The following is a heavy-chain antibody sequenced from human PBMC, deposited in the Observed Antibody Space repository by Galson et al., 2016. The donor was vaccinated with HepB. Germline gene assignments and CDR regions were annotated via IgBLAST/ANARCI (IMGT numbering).Heavy chain of an antibody. Sequence: SETLSLTCTVSGGSISSTSYYWGWIRQPPGKGLEWIGSIYFSGSTYFNPSLKSRVTISVDTSKTQFSLKLSSVTAADTAVYYCARARRTIFGVVIIEEGLDYWGQGTLVTVSS. CDR3: ARARRTIFGVVIIEEGLDY. J-gene: IGHJ4*02. CDR2: IYFSGST. V-gene: IGHV4-39*07. D-gene: IGHD3-3*01. CDR1: GGSISSTSYY.